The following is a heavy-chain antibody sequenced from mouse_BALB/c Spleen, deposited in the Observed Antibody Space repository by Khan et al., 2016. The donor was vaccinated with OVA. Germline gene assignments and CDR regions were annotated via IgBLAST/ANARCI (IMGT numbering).Heavy chain of an antibody. Sequence: QVQLQQSGPELVRPGASVKMSCKASGYTFTSFWIHWVKQRPGQGLEWIGMIDPSKSETRLNQKFQDKATLNVDKSSNTAYMQLSRLTSEDSAVTYCERGGYGSPFADWGQGTLVTVSA. J-gene: IGHJ3*01. CDR1: GYTFTSFW. V-gene: IGHV1S127*01. CDR3: ERGGYGSPFAD. D-gene: IGHD1-1*01. CDR2: IDPSKSET.